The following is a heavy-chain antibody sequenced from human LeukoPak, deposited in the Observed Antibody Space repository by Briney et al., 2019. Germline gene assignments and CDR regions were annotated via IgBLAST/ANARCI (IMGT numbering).Heavy chain of an antibody. CDR3: ARSFLYYYYYMDV. CDR1: GGSFSGYY. CDR2: INHSGST. D-gene: IGHD2/OR15-2a*01. V-gene: IGHV4-34*01. Sequence: SETLSLTCAVYGGSFSGYYWSWIRQPPGKGLEWIGEINHSGSTNYNPSLKRRVTISVDTSKNQFSLKLSSVTAADTAVYYCARSFLYYYYYMDVWGKGTTVTVSS. J-gene: IGHJ6*03.